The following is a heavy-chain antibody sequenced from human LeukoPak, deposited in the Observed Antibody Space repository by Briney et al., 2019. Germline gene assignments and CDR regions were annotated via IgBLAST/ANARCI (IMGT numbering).Heavy chain of an antibody. CDR2: INPSGGST. D-gene: IGHD3-22*01. Sequence: ASVKVSCKTSGYTFTSYYIHWVRQAPGQGLEWMGLINPSGGSTSYAQKFQGRVTMTRDTSTSTVYMELSSLRSEDTAVYYCARGYYDSSGYYPFDYRGQGTLVTVSS. J-gene: IGHJ4*02. CDR1: GYTFTSYY. V-gene: IGHV1-46*01. CDR3: ARGYYDSSGYYPFDY.